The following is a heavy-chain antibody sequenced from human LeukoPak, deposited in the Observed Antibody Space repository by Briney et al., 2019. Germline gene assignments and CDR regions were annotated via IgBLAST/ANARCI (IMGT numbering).Heavy chain of an antibody. V-gene: IGHV1-18*01. Sequence: ASVKVSCKASGYTFTSYGISWVRQAPGQGLEWMGWISAHNGNTNYAQKLQGRVTMTTDTSTSTAYMELRSLRSDDTAVYYCARAAIVVVILDAFDIWGQGTMVTVSS. D-gene: IGHD3-22*01. CDR1: GYTFTSYG. J-gene: IGHJ3*02. CDR3: ARAAIVVVILDAFDI. CDR2: ISAHNGNT.